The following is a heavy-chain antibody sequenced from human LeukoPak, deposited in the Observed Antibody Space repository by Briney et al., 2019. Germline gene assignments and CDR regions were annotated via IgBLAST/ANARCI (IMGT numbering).Heavy chain of an antibody. V-gene: IGHV4-59*08. CDR2: IYYSGNT. CDR3: ATSSGSYYY. D-gene: IGHD1-26*01. Sequence: SETLSLTCTVSGGSISTYCWSWIRQPPGKGLEWIGFIYYSGNTNYNPSLKSRVTISVDTSKNQFSLKLTSVTAADTAVYYCATSSGSYYYWGQGTLVTVSS. J-gene: IGHJ4*02. CDR1: GGSISTYC.